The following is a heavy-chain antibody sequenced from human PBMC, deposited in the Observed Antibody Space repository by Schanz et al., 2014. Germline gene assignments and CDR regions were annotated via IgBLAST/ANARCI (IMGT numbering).Heavy chain of an antibody. CDR1: GFIFSNYG. V-gene: IGHV3-33*01. J-gene: IGHJ4*02. CDR2: IWYDENNK. D-gene: IGHD3-10*01. CDR3: ARANYRRKINFDY. Sequence: QVQLVESGGGVVQPGGSLRLSCAASGFIFSNYGMHWVRQAPGKGLEWVAVIWYDENNKYYADSVKGRFTISRDNSKNTLYLQMNSLRAEDTAVYYCARANYRRKINFDYWGRGTLVTVSS.